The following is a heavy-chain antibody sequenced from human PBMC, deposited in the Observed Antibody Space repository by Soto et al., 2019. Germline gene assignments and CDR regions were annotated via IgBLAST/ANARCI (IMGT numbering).Heavy chain of an antibody. V-gene: IGHV1-24*01. CDR2: FDPEDGET. D-gene: IGHD2-8*01. CDR3: ATSYCTNGVCYSFYYYGMDV. Sequence: ASVKVSCKVSGYTLTELSMHWVRQAPGKGLEWMGGFDPEDGETIYAQKFQGRVTMTEDTSTGTAYMELSSLRSEDTAVYYCATSYCTNGVCYSFYYYGMDVWGQGTTVTVSS. CDR1: GYTLTELS. J-gene: IGHJ6*02.